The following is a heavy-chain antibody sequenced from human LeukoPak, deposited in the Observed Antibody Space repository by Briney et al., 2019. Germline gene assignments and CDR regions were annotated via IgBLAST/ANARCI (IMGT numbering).Heavy chain of an antibody. CDR3: ARVLSITIFGGYYFDY. J-gene: IGHJ4*02. D-gene: IGHD3-3*01. CDR2: IYYSGNT. V-gene: IGHV4-61*01. Sequence: TETLSLTCTVSGGSVSSGSYYWSWVRQPPGKGLEWIGYIYYSGNTNYNPSLKSRVTISVDTSKNQFSLKLSSVTAADTAVYYCARVLSITIFGGYYFDYWGQGTLVTVSS. CDR1: GGSVSSGSYY.